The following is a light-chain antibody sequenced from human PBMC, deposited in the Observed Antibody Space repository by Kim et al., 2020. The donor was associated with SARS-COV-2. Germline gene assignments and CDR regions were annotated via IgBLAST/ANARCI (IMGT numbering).Light chain of an antibody. J-gene: IGLJ1*01. CDR1: MSNIESNS. V-gene: IGLV1-44*01. CDR3: AAWDDSLSGYI. CDR2: SDN. Sequence: GHRVNISCSGSMSNIESNSVNWYRQIPGTAPKLLIYSDNQRPSRVPDRFSDSRSGTTASLAISGLQSEDEAYYYCAAWDDSLSGYIFGIGTKVTVL.